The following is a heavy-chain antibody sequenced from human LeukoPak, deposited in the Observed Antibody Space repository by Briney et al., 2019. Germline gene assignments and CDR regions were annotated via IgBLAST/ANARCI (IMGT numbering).Heavy chain of an antibody. D-gene: IGHD2-15*01. CDR1: GYSFTSYW. CDR3: ASSQIGYCSGGSCLQPFDY. V-gene: IGHV5-51*01. Sequence: GESLKISCKGSGYSFTSYWIGWVRQMPGXXXXXXXXXXXXXSGTRYSPSFQGQVTISADKSISTAYLQWSSLKASDTAMYYCASSQIGYCSGGSCLQPFDYWGQGTLVTVSS. CDR2: XXXXXSGT. J-gene: IGHJ4*02.